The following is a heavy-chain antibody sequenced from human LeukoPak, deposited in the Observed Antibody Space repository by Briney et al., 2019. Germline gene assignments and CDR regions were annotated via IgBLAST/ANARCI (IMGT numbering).Heavy chain of an antibody. D-gene: IGHD3-10*02. Sequence: GGSLRLSRAASGFTFSSYNMNWLRQAPGKGLEWVSSISGSSSYIYYADSVKGRFTISRDNAKNSLYLQMNSLRAEDTAVYYCAELGITMIGGVWGKGTTVTISS. CDR3: AELGITMIGGV. V-gene: IGHV3-21*01. CDR1: GFTFSSYN. CDR2: ISGSSSYI. J-gene: IGHJ6*04.